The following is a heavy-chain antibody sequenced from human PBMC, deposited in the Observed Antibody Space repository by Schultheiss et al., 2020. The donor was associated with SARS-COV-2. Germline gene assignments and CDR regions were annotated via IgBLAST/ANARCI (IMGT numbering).Heavy chain of an antibody. CDR2: INPNSGGT. Sequence: ASVKVSCKASGYTFTGYYMHWVRQAPGQGLEWMGWINPNSGGTNYAQKFQGRVTITADESTSTAYMELSSLRSEDTAVYYCARSDPLKVLRFLEWYNYGMDVWGQGTTVTVSS. V-gene: IGHV1-2*02. D-gene: IGHD3-3*01. CDR1: GYTFTGYY. CDR3: ARSDPLKVLRFLEWYNYGMDV. J-gene: IGHJ6*02.